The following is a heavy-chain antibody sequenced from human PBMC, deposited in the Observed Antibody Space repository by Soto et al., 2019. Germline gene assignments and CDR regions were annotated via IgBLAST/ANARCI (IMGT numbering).Heavy chain of an antibody. V-gene: IGHV4-39*01. Sequence: QLQLQESGPGLVKPSETLSLTCSVSGGSITSSSSYWGWIRQPPGTGLECIGNIYYDGNTYYNPSLKSRVTIALDTSKNQFSLRLNSVTAADTAMYYCARSSIEPRLFTYPFDYWGQGTLVTVSS. J-gene: IGHJ4*02. CDR2: IYYDGNT. CDR1: GGSITSSSSY. CDR3: ARSSIEPRLFTYPFDY. D-gene: IGHD6-6*01.